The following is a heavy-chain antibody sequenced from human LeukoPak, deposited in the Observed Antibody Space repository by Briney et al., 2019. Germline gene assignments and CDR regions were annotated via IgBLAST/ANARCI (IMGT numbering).Heavy chain of an antibody. CDR2: IYHSGST. J-gene: IGHJ4*02. CDR1: GYSISSGYY. CDR3: ARDSDGRGYFDY. Sequence: PSETLSLTCAVSGYSISSGYYWGWIRQPPGKGLEWIGSIYHSGSTNYNPSLKSRVTISVDTSKNLFSLKLTSVTAADTAVYYCARDSDGRGYFDYWGQGTLVTVSS. V-gene: IGHV4-38-2*02. D-gene: IGHD1-26*01.